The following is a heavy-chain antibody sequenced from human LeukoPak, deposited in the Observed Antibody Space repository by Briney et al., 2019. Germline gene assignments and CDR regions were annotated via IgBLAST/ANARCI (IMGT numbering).Heavy chain of an antibody. D-gene: IGHD3-22*01. J-gene: IGHJ4*02. Sequence: PSETLSLTCTVSGYSISSGYYWGWIRQPPGKGLEWIGSIYHSGSTYYNPSLKSRVTISVHTSKNQFSLKLSSVTVADTAVYYCARSQTSGYLDYWGQGTLVTVSS. CDR3: ARSQTSGYLDY. CDR2: IYHSGST. V-gene: IGHV4-38-2*02. CDR1: GYSISSGYY.